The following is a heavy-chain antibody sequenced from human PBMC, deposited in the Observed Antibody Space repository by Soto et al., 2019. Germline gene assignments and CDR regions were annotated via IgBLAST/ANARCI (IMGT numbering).Heavy chain of an antibody. CDR3: AKMGLRSGSYYTNFDF. V-gene: IGHV3-30*18. J-gene: IGHJ4*02. CDR2: ISYDGSTK. D-gene: IGHD3-10*01. Sequence: QVQLVESGGGLVKPGGSLRLSCAASGFTFSDYYMSWIRQAPGKGLEWVAVISYDGSTKYYADSVKGRFTISRDNSKNALYLQMNRLRAEDTAVYYCAKMGLRSGSYYTNFDFWGQGTLVTVS. CDR1: GFTFSDYY.